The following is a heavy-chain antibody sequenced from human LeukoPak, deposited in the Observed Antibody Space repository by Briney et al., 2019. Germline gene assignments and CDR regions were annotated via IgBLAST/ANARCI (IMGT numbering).Heavy chain of an antibody. V-gene: IGHV4-59*01. Sequence: SETLSLTCSVSGGSLSSYYWSWIRQPPGKGLEWIGYIYYSGSTNYNPSLKSRVTISVDTSKNQFSLKLSSVTAADTAVYYCARDYGDYGFDYWGQGTLVTVSS. J-gene: IGHJ4*02. CDR1: GGSLSSYY. D-gene: IGHD4-17*01. CDR3: ARDYGDYGFDY. CDR2: IYYSGST.